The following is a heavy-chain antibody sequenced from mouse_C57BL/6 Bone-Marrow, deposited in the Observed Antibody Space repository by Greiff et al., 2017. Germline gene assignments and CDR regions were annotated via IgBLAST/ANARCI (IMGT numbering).Heavy chain of an antibody. CDR2: SRNKANDYTT. Sequence: EVTLVESGGGLVQSGRSLRLSCATSGFTFSDFYMEWVRQAPGKGLEWIAASRNKANDYTTEYSASVKGRFIVSRDTSQSILYLQMNALRAEDTAIYYCARDAGVTTGNWFAYWGQGTLVTVSA. CDR1: GFTFSDFY. CDR3: ARDAGVTTGNWFAY. V-gene: IGHV7-1*01. J-gene: IGHJ3*01. D-gene: IGHD2-2*01.